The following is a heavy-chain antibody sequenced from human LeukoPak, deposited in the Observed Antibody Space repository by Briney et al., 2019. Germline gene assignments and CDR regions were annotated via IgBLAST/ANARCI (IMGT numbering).Heavy chain of an antibody. CDR1: GGSISSSSYY. Sequence: SETLSLTCTVSGGSISSSSYYWGWLRQPPGKGLEWIGSIYYSGSTYYNPSLKSRVTMSVDTSKNQFSLKLSSVTAADTAVYYCARSDGYNLPPDYWGQGTLVTVSS. V-gene: IGHV4-39*01. CDR2: IYYSGST. CDR3: ARSDGYNLPPDY. D-gene: IGHD5-24*01. J-gene: IGHJ4*02.